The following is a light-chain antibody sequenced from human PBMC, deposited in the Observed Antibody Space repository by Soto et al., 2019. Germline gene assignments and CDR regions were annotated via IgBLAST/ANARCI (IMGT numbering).Light chain of an antibody. J-gene: IGKJ5*01. V-gene: IGKV3-11*01. CDR3: QQRHMWPIT. CDR1: QSFRGL. CDR2: DAY. Sequence: ELVLTQPPVTLSLSPGERATLSCRASQSFRGLLAWYQQKPGQAPRLRIYDAYNRATGIPPRFSGSGSGTDFTLTISSLEPEDSAVYYCQQRHMWPITFGQGTRLEIK.